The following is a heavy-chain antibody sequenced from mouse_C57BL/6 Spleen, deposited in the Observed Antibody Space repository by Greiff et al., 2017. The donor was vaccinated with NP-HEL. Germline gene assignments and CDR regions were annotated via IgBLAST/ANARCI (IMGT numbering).Heavy chain of an antibody. CDR1: GYTFTSYW. V-gene: IGHV1-52*01. J-gene: IGHJ4*01. Sequence: VQLQQSGAELVRPGSSVKLSCKASGYTFTSYWMHWVKQRPIQGLEWIGNIDPYDSETHYNQKFKDKATLTVDKSSSTAYMQLSSLTSEDSAVYYCAREILGSNFYAMDYWGQGTSVTVSS. CDR3: AREILGSNFYAMDY. D-gene: IGHD2-5*01. CDR2: IDPYDSET.